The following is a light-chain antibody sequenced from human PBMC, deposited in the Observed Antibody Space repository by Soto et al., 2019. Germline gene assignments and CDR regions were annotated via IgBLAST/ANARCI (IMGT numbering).Light chain of an antibody. V-gene: IGKV1D-12*01. CDR1: HGINNW. CDR3: QQVHSFPLT. Sequence: DIQMTQSPSSVSASVGERVTITCRASHGINNWLAWYQQKPGKVPNLLIYTASTLESWVPSRFSGSGSGTDFTLAISTLQPEDFGTYYCQQVHSFPLTFGGGTKVEIK. CDR2: TAS. J-gene: IGKJ4*01.